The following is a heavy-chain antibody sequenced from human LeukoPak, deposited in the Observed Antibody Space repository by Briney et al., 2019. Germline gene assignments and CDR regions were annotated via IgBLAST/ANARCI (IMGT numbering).Heavy chain of an antibody. CDR1: GFTFSSYG. J-gene: IGHJ3*02. CDR2: IRYDGSNK. D-gene: IGHD3-10*01. Sequence: PGGSLRLSCAASGFTFSSYGMHWVSQAPGKGLEWVAFIRYDGSNKYYADSVKGRFTISRDNSKNTLYLQMNSLRAEDTAVYYCAKDLGSLQGAFDIWGQGTMVTVSS. CDR3: AKDLGSLQGAFDI. V-gene: IGHV3-30*02.